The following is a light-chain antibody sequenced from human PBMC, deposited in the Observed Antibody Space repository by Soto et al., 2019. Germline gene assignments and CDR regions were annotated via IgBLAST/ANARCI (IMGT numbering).Light chain of an antibody. CDR3: QQSSEWPRT. Sequence: EIVLTQSPATLSLPPGERATLSCRASQSISSSLAWYQQKPGQAPRLLIYDASSRATGFPARFSGSGSGTDFTLTIGSLEPEDFAVYYCQQSSEWPRTFGQGTKVDIK. V-gene: IGKV3-11*01. J-gene: IGKJ1*01. CDR1: QSISSS. CDR2: DAS.